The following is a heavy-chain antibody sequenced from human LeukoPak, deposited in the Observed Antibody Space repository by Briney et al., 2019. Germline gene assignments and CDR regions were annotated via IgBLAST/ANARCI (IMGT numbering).Heavy chain of an antibody. CDR1: GFTFSDYY. CDR2: IGPSGNDI. D-gene: IGHD6-6*01. CDR3: VKMARLADN. V-gene: IGHV3-11*04. J-gene: IGHJ4*02. Sequence: GSLRLSCAASGFTFSDYYMNWIRQASGKGLEWLSYIGPSGNDINYADSVRGRFTISRDNAKNSLSLQMSSLTAEDTAVYYCVKMARLADNWGQGTLVTVSS.